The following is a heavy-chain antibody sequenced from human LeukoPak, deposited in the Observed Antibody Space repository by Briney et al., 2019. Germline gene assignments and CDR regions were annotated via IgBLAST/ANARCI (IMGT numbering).Heavy chain of an antibody. CDR2: INSDGSST. CDR3: ARDNGLWFGENFDY. V-gene: IGHV3-74*01. J-gene: IGHJ4*02. CDR1: GYTFSSYW. Sequence: SGGSLRLSCAPSGYTFSSYWMHWVRQAPGKGLGWVSRINSDGSSTSYADSVKGRFTISRDNAKNTLYLQMNSLRAEDTAVYYCARDNGLWFGENFDYWGQGTLVTVSS. D-gene: IGHD3-10*01.